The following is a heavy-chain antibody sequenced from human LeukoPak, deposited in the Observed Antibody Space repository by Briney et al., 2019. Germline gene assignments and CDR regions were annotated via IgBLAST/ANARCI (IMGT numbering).Heavy chain of an antibody. Sequence: SETLSLTCTVSGGSISSSSYYWSWIRQPAGKGLEWIGLIYTSGSTNYNPSLKSRVTISVDTSKNQFSLKLSSVTAADTAVYYCARVLRTGMTGYYSDLWGRGTLITVSS. CDR1: GGSISSSSYY. CDR3: ARVLRTGMTGYYSDL. J-gene: IGHJ2*01. D-gene: IGHD3-9*01. CDR2: IYTSGST. V-gene: IGHV4-61*02.